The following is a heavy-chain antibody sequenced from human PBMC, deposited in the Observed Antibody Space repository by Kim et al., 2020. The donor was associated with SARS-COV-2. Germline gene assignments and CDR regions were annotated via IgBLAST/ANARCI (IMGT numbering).Heavy chain of an antibody. Sequence: NPSHKGGVTISADTSKNQFSLKLSSVTAADTAVYYCASYDSSGYYGFDYWGQGTLVTVSS. V-gene: IGHV4-39*07. J-gene: IGHJ4*02. D-gene: IGHD3-22*01. CDR3: ASYDSSGYYGFDY.